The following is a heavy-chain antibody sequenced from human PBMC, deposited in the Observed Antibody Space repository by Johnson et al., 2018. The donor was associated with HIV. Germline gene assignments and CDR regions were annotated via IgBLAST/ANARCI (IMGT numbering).Heavy chain of an antibody. CDR2: IYSGGST. CDR1: GSTVSSNY. CDR3: ARPRTEVLPAGAFDL. Sequence: VQLVESGGGLVQPGGSLRLSCTASGSTVSSNYMSWVRQAPGKGLEWVSVIYSGGSTNYADSVKGRFTISRDNSKNTLHLQMNSLRDDDTTMYYCARPRTEVLPAGAFDLWCPGTMVTVSS. D-gene: IGHD2-2*01. V-gene: IGHV3-66*02. J-gene: IGHJ3*01.